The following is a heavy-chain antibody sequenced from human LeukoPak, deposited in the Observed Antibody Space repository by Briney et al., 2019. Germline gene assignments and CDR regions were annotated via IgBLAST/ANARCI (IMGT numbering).Heavy chain of an antibody. V-gene: IGHV4-30-2*01. CDR3: ARAHGSSTNPPGAFDI. CDR2: IYHSGST. CDR1: GGSISRGGYS. J-gene: IGHJ3*02. Sequence: SQTLSLTCAVSGGSISRGGYSWSWIRQPPGKGLEGIGYIYHSGSTYYNPSLKSRVTISVDRSKNQFSLKLSSVTAADTAAYYCARAHGSSTNPPGAFDIWGQGTMVTVSS. D-gene: IGHD2-2*01.